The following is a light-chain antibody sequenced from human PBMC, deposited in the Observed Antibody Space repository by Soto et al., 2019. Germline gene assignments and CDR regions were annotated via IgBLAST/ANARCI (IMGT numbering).Light chain of an antibody. J-gene: IGKJ4*01. CDR1: QNIVNY. V-gene: IGKV1-39*01. CDR2: AAS. Sequence: DIQMTQSPSSLSASVGDRVTITCRASQNIVNYLNWYQWKPGKAPKLLIYAASSLQSGVPSRFSGSGYVTDFTLTISTVQPDDVGTFYCQQSYSAPLTFGGGTKVEIK. CDR3: QQSYSAPLT.